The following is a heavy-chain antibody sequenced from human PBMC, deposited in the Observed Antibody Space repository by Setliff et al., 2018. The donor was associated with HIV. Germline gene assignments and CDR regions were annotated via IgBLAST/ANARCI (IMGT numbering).Heavy chain of an antibody. D-gene: IGHD6-6*01. Sequence: SETLSLTCTVSGGSISSGGYYWRWIRQQPGKGLEWIGYIYYSGSTYYNPSLKSRVTISVDTSKNQFSLRLSSVTAADTAVYYCARSGSSSPYYFDYWGQGTLVTVSS. CDR3: ARSGSSSPYYFDY. J-gene: IGHJ4*02. CDR2: IYYSGST. CDR1: GGSISSGGYY. V-gene: IGHV4-31*03.